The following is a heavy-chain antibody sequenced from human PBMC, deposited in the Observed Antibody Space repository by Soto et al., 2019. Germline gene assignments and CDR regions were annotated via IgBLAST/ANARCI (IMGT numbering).Heavy chain of an antibody. CDR1: GFTFSSYS. D-gene: IGHD3-10*01. CDR3: ARIQDGSGSYSPDAFHI. V-gene: IGHV3-21*01. J-gene: IGHJ3*02. CDR2: ISSSSSYI. Sequence: PGGSLRLSCAASGFTFSSYSMNWVRQAPGKGLEWVSSISSSSSYIYYADSVKGRFTISRDNAKNSLYLQMNSLRAEDTAVYYCARIQDGSGSYSPDAFHIWCQGTMVTVAS.